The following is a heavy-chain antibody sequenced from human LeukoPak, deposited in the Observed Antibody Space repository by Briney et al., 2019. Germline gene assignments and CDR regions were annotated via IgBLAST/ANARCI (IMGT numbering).Heavy chain of an antibody. D-gene: IGHD3-10*01. CDR2: IKQDGSEK. CDR1: GFTFSSYW. V-gene: IGHV3-7*03. J-gene: IGHJ4*02. CDR3: ARADYGSGPERRGPYFDY. Sequence: GGSLRLSCAASGFTFSSYWMSWVRQAPGKGLEWVANIKQDGSEKYYVDSVKGRFTISRDNAKNSLYLQMNSLRAEDTAVYYCARADYGSGPERRGPYFDYWGQGTLVTVSS.